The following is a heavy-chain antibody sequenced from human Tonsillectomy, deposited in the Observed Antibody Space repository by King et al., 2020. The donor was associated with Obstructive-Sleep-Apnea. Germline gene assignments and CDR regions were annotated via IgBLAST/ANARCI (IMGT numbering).Heavy chain of an antibody. V-gene: IGHV4-31*03. CDR3: ARDQGYSGYDWGWFDP. D-gene: IGHD5-12*01. J-gene: IGHJ5*02. CDR1: GGSISGGGYY. Sequence: VQLQESGPGLVKPSQTLSLTCTVTGGSISGGGYYWSWIRQHPGKGLEWIGYIYNSGSTYYNPSFKSRVTISVDTSKNQFSLKLSSVTAADTAVYYCARDQGYSGYDWGWFDPWGQGTLVTVSS. CDR2: IYNSGST.